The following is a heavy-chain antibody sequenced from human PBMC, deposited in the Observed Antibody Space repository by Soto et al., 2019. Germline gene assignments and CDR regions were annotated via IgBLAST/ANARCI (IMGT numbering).Heavy chain of an antibody. D-gene: IGHD2-2*01. J-gene: IGHJ6*02. V-gene: IGHV4-31*03. CDR1: AGSITSDEYY. Sequence: PSETLSLTCTVSAGSITSDEYYWNWIRYRPGKGLEWIGFIHHTGSTFYNPSLESRASISIDTSESQFSLNLASVTVADTAVYFCARARYQLLHPYYYGMDVWGQGTTVTVSS. CDR3: ARARYQLLHPYYYGMDV. CDR2: IHHTGST.